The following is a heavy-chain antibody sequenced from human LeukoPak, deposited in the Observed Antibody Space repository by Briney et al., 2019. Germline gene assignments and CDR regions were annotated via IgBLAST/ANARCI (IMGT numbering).Heavy chain of an antibody. V-gene: IGHV3-7*01. CDR3: ATSSNAPGNH. CDR2: LKYDGIEK. Sequence: GGSLRLSCAASGFTFSSYAMHWVRQAPGKGLEWVAGLKYDGIEKYHVGSVEGWFTISRDNAKNSLYLQMNSLSAEDTAVYYCATSSNAPGNHWGQGTLVTVSS. J-gene: IGHJ5*02. D-gene: IGHD2-2*01. CDR1: GFTFSSYA.